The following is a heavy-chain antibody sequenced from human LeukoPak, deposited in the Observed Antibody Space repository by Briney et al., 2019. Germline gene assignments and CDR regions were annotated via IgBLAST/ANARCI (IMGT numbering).Heavy chain of an antibody. J-gene: IGHJ4*02. V-gene: IGHV1-69*04. D-gene: IGHD1-26*01. CDR3: ARDRGGNYYHFDY. Sequence: GASVKVSCKASGGTFSSYAISWVRQAPGQGLEWMGRIIPILGIANYAQKFQGRVTMTRDTSTSTVYMELSSLRSDDTAVYYCARDRGGNYYHFDYWGQGTLVTVSS. CDR2: IIPILGIA. CDR1: GGTFSSYA.